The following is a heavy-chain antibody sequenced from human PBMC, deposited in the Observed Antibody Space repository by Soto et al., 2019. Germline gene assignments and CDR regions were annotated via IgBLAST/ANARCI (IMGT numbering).Heavy chain of an antibody. V-gene: IGHV3-23*01. J-gene: IGHJ6*02. CDR1: VFPLSTYG. CDR2: ITGTGGNT. Sequence: VGSLRLSSAASVFPLSTYGMTCVRHSPGKGLEWVSAITGTGGNTYYVDSVKGRSTSSRDNSKNMLYLQMNSLRVEDTAVYYCSRIRGYPYCPDVWGQGTTVTRSS. CDR3: SRIRGYPYCPDV. D-gene: IGHD2-15*01.